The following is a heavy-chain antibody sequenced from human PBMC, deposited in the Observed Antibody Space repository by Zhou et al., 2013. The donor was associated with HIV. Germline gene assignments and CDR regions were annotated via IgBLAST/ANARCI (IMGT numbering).Heavy chain of an antibody. V-gene: IGHV1-69*04. CDR3: ARGCSGGSCYDPPLYYMDV. D-gene: IGHD2-15*01. J-gene: IGHJ6*03. Sequence: QVQLVQSGAEVKKPGSSVKVSCKASGGTFSSYAISWVRQAPGQGLEWMGRIIPILGIANYAQKFQGRVTITADKSTSTAYMELSSLRSEDTAVYYCARGCSGGSCYDPPLYYMDVWGKGDHGSPSP. CDR2: IIPILGIA. CDR1: GGTFSSYA.